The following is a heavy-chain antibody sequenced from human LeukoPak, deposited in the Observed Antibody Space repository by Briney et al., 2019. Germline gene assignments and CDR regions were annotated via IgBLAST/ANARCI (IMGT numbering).Heavy chain of an antibody. CDR2: IYSGGST. J-gene: IGHJ6*02. Sequence: GGSLRLSCAASGFTVSINYMSWVRQAPGKGLEWVSAIYSGGSTYYADSVKGRFTISRHNSKNTRYLQMNSLRAEDTAVYYCARALSIVEDYYYYGMDVWGQGTTVTVSS. D-gene: IGHD3-22*01. CDR3: ARALSIVEDYYYYGMDV. V-gene: IGHV3-53*04. CDR1: GFTVSINY.